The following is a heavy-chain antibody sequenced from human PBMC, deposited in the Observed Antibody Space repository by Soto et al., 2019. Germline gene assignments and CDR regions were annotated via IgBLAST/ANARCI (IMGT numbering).Heavy chain of an antibody. CDR2: ISSTTNYI. V-gene: IGHV3-21*06. D-gene: IGHD2-2*01. J-gene: IGHJ4*02. CDR1: GFTFTRYS. CDR3: AIESEYLTSDFEY. Sequence: EVQLVESGGGLVKPGGSLRLSCAASGFTFTRYSMNCVRQAPGKGLEWVSSISSTTNYIYYGDSMKGRFTSSRDNSKNSLYLEMNSLRAEATDVYYFAIESEYLTSDFEYWGQGTLVQVST.